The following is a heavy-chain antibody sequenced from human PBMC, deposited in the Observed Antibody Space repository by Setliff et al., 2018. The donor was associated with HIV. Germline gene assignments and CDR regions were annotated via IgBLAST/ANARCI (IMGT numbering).Heavy chain of an antibody. Sequence: PSETLSLTCTVSGGSMSTYYWSWIRQPSGKGLEWIGYIYTSVNTYYNPSLKSRVTISVDTSKNQFSLKLSSVTAADTAVYYCARHGAQWGQGTLVTVSS. D-gene: IGHD1-26*01. CDR3: ARHGAQ. J-gene: IGHJ4*02. CDR2: IYTSVNT. V-gene: IGHV4-4*08. CDR1: GGSMSTYY.